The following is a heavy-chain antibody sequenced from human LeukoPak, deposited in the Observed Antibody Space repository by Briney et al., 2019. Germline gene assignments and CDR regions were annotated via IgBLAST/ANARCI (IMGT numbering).Heavy chain of an antibody. Sequence: GESLKISCKGSGYSFTNYWIGWVRQMPGKGLEWMGIIYPGDSDTRYSPSFQGQVTISADKSISTAYLQWSSLKASDTAMYYCARPPLDCSSTSCYNDAFDIWGQGTMVTASS. J-gene: IGHJ3*02. CDR1: GYSFTNYW. CDR3: ARPPLDCSSTSCYNDAFDI. D-gene: IGHD2-2*02. CDR2: IYPGDSDT. V-gene: IGHV5-51*01.